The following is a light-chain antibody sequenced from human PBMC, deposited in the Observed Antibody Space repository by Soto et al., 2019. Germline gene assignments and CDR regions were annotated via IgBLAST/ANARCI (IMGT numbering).Light chain of an antibody. CDR2: DVS. V-gene: IGLV2-11*01. CDR3: CSSAGTYTSV. CDR1: SSDVGGYKY. Sequence: QSALTQPRSVSGSPGQSVSISCTGISSDVGGYKYVSWYQQHPGKAPKLMISDVSKRPSGVPDRFSGSKSGNTASLTISGLQAEDEADYYCCSSAGTYTSVFGGGAKLTVL. J-gene: IGLJ3*02.